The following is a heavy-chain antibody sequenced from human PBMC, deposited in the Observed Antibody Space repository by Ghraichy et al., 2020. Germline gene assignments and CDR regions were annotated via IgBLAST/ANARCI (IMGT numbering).Heavy chain of an antibody. V-gene: IGHV3-23*01. J-gene: IGHJ4*02. D-gene: IGHD3-3*01. Sequence: GGSLRLSCAASGFTFSSYAMTWVRQAPGKGLEWVSAISGSGGSTYYADSVKGRFTISRDNSKNTLYLQMNSLRADDTAVYYCAKGTTIFGVVTFFDYWGQGTLVTVSS. CDR3: AKGTTIFGVVTFFDY. CDR1: GFTFSSYA. CDR2: ISGSGGST.